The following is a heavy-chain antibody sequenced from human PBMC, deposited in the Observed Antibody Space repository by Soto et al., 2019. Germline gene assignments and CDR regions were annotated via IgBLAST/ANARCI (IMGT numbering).Heavy chain of an antibody. CDR2: IKSKTDGGTT. CDR3: TALNYYSNRYYYGMDV. D-gene: IGHD4-4*01. V-gene: IGHV3-15*01. Sequence: GGSLRLSCAASGFTFSNAWMSWVRQAPGKGLEWVGRIKSKTDGGTTDYAAPVKGRFTISRDDSKNTLYLQMNSLKTEDTAVDYCTALNYYSNRYYYGMDVWGQGTTVTSP. J-gene: IGHJ6*02. CDR1: GFTFSNAW.